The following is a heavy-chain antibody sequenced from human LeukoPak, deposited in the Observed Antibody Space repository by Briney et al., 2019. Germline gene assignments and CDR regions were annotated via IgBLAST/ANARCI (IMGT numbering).Heavy chain of an antibody. V-gene: IGHV3-23*01. J-gene: IGHJ5*02. D-gene: IGHD2-15*01. CDR2: ISGSRGST. Sequence: GGSLRLSCAASGFTFSSYAMSWVRQAPGKGLGWVSAISGSRGSTYYADSVKGRFTISRDNSKNTLYLQINSLRAEDTAVHFCAKDRGSDCSAGRCRFDPWGQGTLVTVSS. CDR3: AKDRGSDCSAGRCRFDP. CDR1: GFTFSSYA.